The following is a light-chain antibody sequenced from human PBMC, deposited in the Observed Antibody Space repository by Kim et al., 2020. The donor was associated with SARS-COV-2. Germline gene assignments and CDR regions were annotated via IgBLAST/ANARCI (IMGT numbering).Light chain of an antibody. J-gene: IGKJ4*01. Sequence: EVVMTQSPATLSVSPGERATLSCRASHSVSSNLAWYQQKPGQAPRLLIYDTSIRASGIPARFSGSGSGTEFTLTISSLQSEDFAVYYWQEYKNWPAHSFGGGTKVE. CDR1: HSVSSN. V-gene: IGKV3D-15*01. CDR3: QEYKNWPAHS. CDR2: DTS.